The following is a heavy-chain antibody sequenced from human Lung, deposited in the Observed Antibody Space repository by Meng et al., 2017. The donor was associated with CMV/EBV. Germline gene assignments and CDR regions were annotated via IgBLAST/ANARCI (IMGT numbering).Heavy chain of an antibody. J-gene: IGHJ4*02. V-gene: IGHV4-61*02. CDR2: ISIRGSI. D-gene: IGHD3-3*01. Sequence: QRHESRQGLRRRPQRPSPTCLFVGVSISVVCFSWIWIRKPAGKGLGWIGVISIRGSIHNNPSLKSRVTISGDTPKNQFSLKLISVTAADTAVYYCAAGGRGLITILGAIDYWGQGTLVTVSS. CDR3: AAGGRGLITILGAIDY. CDR1: GVSISVVCFS.